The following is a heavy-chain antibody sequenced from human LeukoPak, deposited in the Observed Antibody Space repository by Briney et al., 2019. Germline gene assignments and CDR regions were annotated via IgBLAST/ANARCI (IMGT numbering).Heavy chain of an antibody. J-gene: IGHJ4*02. V-gene: IGHV4-39*01. CDR2: IYYSGST. D-gene: IGHD3-16*01. CDR1: GGSISSSSYY. Sequence: SETLSLTCTVSGGSISSSSYYWGWIRQPPGKGLEWIGSIYYSGSTYYNPSLRSRVTISVDTSKNQFSLELSSVTAAGTAVYYCARQTLYYDYVWGTVGYWGQGTLVTVSS. CDR3: ARQTLYYDYVWGTVGY.